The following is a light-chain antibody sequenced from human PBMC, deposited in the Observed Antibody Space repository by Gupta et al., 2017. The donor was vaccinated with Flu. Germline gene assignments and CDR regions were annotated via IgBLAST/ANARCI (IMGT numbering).Light chain of an antibody. CDR1: TSNIGSNT. CDR3: AAWDDSLNGPA. V-gene: IGLV1-44*01. J-gene: IGLJ3*02. CDR2: IND. Sequence: QSVLTQPPSVSATPGQSVTISCSGSTSNIGSNTVTWYQQLPGTAPKLLIYINDQRPSGVPDRFSGSKSGTSAALAITGLQSEDEAGYYCAAWDDSLNGPAFGGGTKLTVL.